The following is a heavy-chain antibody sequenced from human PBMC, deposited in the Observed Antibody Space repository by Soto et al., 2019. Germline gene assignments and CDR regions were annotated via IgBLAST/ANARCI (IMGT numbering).Heavy chain of an antibody. Sequence: EVQLVESGGGLVKPGGSLRLSCAASGFNFNSYTINWVRQAPGKRLEWLASISSSGYIFSTDSVRGRFTISRDNANNSVYLQINSLRAEATAVYFCARDCSGGSCYPGMDVWGQGTTVTVSS. CDR3: ARDCSGGSCYPGMDV. J-gene: IGHJ6*02. CDR1: GFNFNSYT. V-gene: IGHV3-21*01. CDR2: ISSSGYI. D-gene: IGHD2-15*01.